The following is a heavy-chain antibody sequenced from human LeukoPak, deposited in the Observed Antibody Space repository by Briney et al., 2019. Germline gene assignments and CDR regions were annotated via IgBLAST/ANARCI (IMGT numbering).Heavy chain of an antibody. V-gene: IGHV1-2*02. D-gene: IGHD3-22*01. CDR1: GYTFTSYG. CDR2: INPNSGGT. Sequence: ASVKVSCKASGYTFTSYGISWVRQAPGQGLEWMGWINPNSGGTNYAQKFQGRVTMTRDTSISTAYMELSRLKSDDTAVYYCARVHFYDSSGYSLINPWGQGTLVTVSS. J-gene: IGHJ4*02. CDR3: ARVHFYDSSGYSLINP.